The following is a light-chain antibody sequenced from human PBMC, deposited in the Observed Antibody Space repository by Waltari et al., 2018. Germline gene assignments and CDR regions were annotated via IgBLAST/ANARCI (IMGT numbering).Light chain of an antibody. CDR1: SSDVGFYNR. Sequence: QSALTQPPFVSGSPGQSVTISCTGTSSDVGFYNRVSWYQQSPGTAPKLMIYEVTNRPSGVPDRFSGSKAGDTASLTISGLQAEDEAYYYCSSYTSSNTYLFGTGTKVTVL. CDR2: EVT. V-gene: IGLV2-18*02. J-gene: IGLJ1*01. CDR3: SSYTSSNTYL.